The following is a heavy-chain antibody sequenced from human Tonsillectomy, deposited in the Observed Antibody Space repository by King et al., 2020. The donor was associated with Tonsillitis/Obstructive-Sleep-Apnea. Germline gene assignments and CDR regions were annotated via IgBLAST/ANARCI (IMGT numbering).Heavy chain of an antibody. CDR2: INWNGGST. CDR3: ARDGYSSSYYYYYMDV. D-gene: IGHD6-13*01. CDR1: GFTFDDYG. V-gene: IGHV3-20*04. J-gene: IGHJ6*03. Sequence: VQLVESGGGVVRPGGSLRLSCSASGFTFDDYGMSWVRQAPGKGLEWVSGINWNGGSTGYADSVKGRFTISRDNAKNSLYLQMNSLRAEDTALYYCARDGYSSSYYYYYMDVWGKGTTVTVSS.